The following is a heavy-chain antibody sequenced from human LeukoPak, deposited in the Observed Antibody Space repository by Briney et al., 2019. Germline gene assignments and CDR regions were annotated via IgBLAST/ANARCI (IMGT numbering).Heavy chain of an antibody. Sequence: GGSLRLSCAASGFTFSSYAMSWVRQAPGKGLEWVSAISGSGGSTYYADSVKGRFTISRDNSKNTLYLQMNSLRAEDTAVYYCAKTKPKNTIVVVPAAREEGDYWGQGTLVTVSS. D-gene: IGHD2-2*01. CDR1: GFTFSSYA. J-gene: IGHJ4*02. V-gene: IGHV3-23*01. CDR2: ISGSGGST. CDR3: AKTKPKNTIVVVPAAREEGDY.